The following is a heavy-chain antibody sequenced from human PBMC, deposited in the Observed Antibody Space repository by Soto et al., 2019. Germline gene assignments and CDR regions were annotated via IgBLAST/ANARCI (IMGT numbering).Heavy chain of an antibody. Sequence: EVQLVESGGGLVKPGGSLRLSCSASGFTFSSYKMNWVRQAPGKGLEWVSSISSSSSYIYYADSVKGRFIISRDNAKNSLYLQMSCLRAEDTAVYYCASKYSVGFNYWGQGTLVTVSS. CDR3: ASKYSVGFNY. CDR2: ISSSSSYI. D-gene: IGHD4-4*01. J-gene: IGHJ4*02. V-gene: IGHV3-21*01. CDR1: GFTFSSYK.